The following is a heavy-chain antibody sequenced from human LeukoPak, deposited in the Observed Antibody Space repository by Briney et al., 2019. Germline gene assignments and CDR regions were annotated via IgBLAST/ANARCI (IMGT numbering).Heavy chain of an antibody. CDR3: ARVHSRSYYFDY. D-gene: IGHD6-13*01. CDR2: IYHSGST. V-gene: IGHV4-30-2*01. Sequence: SQTLSLTCAVSGGPISSGGYSWSWIRQPPGKGLEWIGYIYHSGSTYYNPSLKSRVTISVDRSKNQFSLKLSSVTAADTAVYYCARVHSRSYYFDYWGQGTLVTVSS. CDR1: GGPISSGGYS. J-gene: IGHJ4*02.